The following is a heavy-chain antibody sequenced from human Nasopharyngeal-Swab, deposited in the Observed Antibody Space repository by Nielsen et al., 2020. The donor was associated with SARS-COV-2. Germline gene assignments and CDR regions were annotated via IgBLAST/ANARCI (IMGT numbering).Heavy chain of an antibody. Sequence: GESLKISCKGSRYSFTSYWIGWVRQMPGKGLEWMGIIYPGDSDTRYSPSFQGQVTISADKSISTAYLQWSSLKASDTAMYYCARLVGVPAAPRWFDPWGQGTLVTVSS. CDR2: IYPGDSDT. D-gene: IGHD2-2*01. CDR3: ARLVGVPAAPRWFDP. J-gene: IGHJ5*02. V-gene: IGHV5-51*01. CDR1: RYSFTSYW.